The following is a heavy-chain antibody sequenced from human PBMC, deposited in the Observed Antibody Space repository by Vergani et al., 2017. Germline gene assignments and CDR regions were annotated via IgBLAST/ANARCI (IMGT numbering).Heavy chain of an antibody. CDR1: GFTVSTNY. D-gene: IGHD1-26*01. J-gene: IGHJ3*02. CDR2: IYSGGST. Sequence: EVQLVESGGGLIQPGGSLRLSCAVSGFTVSTNYMSWVRQAPGKGLEWVSVIYSGGSTYYADSVKGRFTISRDNAKNSLYLQMNSLRAEDTALYYCAKDNGMGGSHAFDIWGQGTMVTVSS. V-gene: IGHV3-53*01. CDR3: AKDNGMGGSHAFDI.